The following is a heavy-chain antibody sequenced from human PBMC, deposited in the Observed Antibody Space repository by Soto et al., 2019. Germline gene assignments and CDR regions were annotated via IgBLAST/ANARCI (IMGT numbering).Heavy chain of an antibody. V-gene: IGHV4-39*01. CDR1: GCNISSSGYY. J-gene: IGHJ4*02. Sequence: SETLSLTCTVSGCNISSSGYYWGWIRQPPGKGLEWIGNIYYSGSTNYNPSLKSRVTISVDTSKNQFSLKVSSVTAADTAVYYCARRSYYGSGSIFDYWGQGTLVTVSS. D-gene: IGHD3-10*01. CDR2: IYYSGST. CDR3: ARRSYYGSGSIFDY.